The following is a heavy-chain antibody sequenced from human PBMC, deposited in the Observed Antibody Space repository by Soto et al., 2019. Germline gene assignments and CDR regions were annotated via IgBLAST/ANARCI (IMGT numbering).Heavy chain of an antibody. V-gene: IGHV3-21*01. Sequence: GGSLRLSCAASGFTFSSYSMNWVRQAPGKGLEWVSSISSSSSYIYYADSVKGRFTISRDNAKNSLYLQMNSLRAEDTAVYYCARDWAIYDILTGSEPDAFDIWGQGTMVTVSS. CDR2: ISSSSSYI. CDR1: GFTFSSYS. CDR3: ARDWAIYDILTGSEPDAFDI. J-gene: IGHJ3*02. D-gene: IGHD3-9*01.